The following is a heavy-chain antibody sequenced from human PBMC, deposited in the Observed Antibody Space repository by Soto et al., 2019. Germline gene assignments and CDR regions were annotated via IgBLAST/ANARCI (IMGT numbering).Heavy chain of an antibody. Sequence: SVKVSCKASGGTFSSYAISWVRQAPGQGLEWMGGIIPIFGTANYAQKFQGRVTITADESTSTAYMELSSLRSEDTAVYYCARARGRIAVAGTRFGELDYWGQGTLVTVSS. J-gene: IGHJ4*02. D-gene: IGHD6-13*01. CDR2: IIPIFGTA. CDR1: GGTFSSYA. CDR3: ARARGRIAVAGTRFGELDY. V-gene: IGHV1-69*13.